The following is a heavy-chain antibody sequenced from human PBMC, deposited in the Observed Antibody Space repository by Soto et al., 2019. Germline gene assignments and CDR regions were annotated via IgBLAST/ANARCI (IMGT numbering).Heavy chain of an antibody. V-gene: IGHV4-39*01. CDR2: VYYSGST. CDR3: GRLEGLATISYYFDY. J-gene: IGHJ4*02. D-gene: IGHD3-9*01. CDR1: GVSISSGY. Sequence: SETLSLTCIVSGVSISSGYCTWIRQSPGKGLEWIGSVYYSGSTYYSPSLESRVTISVEKSKNQFSLKLMSLSAADTAVYYCGRLEGLATISYYFDYWGQGALVTVSS.